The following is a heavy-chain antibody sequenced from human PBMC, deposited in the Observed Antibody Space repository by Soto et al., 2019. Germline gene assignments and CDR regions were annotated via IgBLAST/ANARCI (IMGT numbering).Heavy chain of an antibody. CDR2: ISPYTGNT. CDR3: VMVDNYVTPTPQDV. Sequence: QVQLVQSGDEVKKPGASVKFSCKASGSIFVNYGIAWVRQAPGQGLEWMGWISPYTGNTHSATKVQGRLTMTTDTSTSTAYMDLGSLTSDDTAVYYCVMVDNYVTPTPQDVWGQGTTVTVSS. CDR1: GSIFVNYG. J-gene: IGHJ6*02. D-gene: IGHD3-16*01. V-gene: IGHV1-18*01.